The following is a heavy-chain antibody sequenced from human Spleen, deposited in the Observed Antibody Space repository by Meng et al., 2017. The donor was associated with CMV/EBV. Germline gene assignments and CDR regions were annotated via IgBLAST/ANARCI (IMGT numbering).Heavy chain of an antibody. Sequence: GSLRLSCTVSGGSVSSGSYYWSWIRQPPGKGLEWIGYIYYSGSTNYNPSLKSRVTISVDTSKNQFSLKLSSVTAADTAVYYCARDFSSGLFDFWGQGTLVTVSS. CDR1: GGSVSSGSYY. CDR3: ARDFSSGLFDF. D-gene: IGHD6-19*01. V-gene: IGHV4-61*01. J-gene: IGHJ4*02. CDR2: IYYSGST.